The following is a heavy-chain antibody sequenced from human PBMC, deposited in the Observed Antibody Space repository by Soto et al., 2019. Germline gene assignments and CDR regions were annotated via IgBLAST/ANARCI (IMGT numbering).Heavy chain of an antibody. V-gene: IGHV3-21*01. Sequence: PGGSLRLSCAASGFTFSSYSMNWVRQAPGKGLEWVSSISSSSSYIYYADSVKGRFTISRDNAKNSLYLQMNSLRAEDTAVYYCARDLRLWYYDYVWGSYRFDAFDIWGQGT. CDR3: ARDLRLWYYDYVWGSYRFDAFDI. J-gene: IGHJ3*02. D-gene: IGHD3-16*02. CDR2: ISSSSSYI. CDR1: GFTFSSYS.